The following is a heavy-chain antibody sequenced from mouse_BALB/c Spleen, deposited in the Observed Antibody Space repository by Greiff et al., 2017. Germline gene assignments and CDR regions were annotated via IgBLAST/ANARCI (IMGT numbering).Heavy chain of an antibody. CDR1: GYTFTSYW. CDR2: INPSNGRT. CDR3: ARWTVVASYYFDY. V-gene: IGHV1S81*02. Sequence: QVQLQQPGAELVKPGASVKLSCKASGYTFTSYWMHWVKQRPGQGLEWIGEINPSNGRTNYNEKFKSKATLTVDKSSSTAYMQLSSLTSEDSAVYYCARWTVVASYYFDYWGQGTTLTVSS. D-gene: IGHD1-1*01. J-gene: IGHJ2*01.